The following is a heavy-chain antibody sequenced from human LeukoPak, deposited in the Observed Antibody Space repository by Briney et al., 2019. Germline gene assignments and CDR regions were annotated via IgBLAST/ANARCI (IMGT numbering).Heavy chain of an antibody. CDR2: INPGDSHT. D-gene: IGHD1-7*01. J-gene: IGHJ5*02. CDR3: ATRKTGTTWGGLFDP. Sequence: GGSPQISRQGSGFHFNSYWIDGVRPLPGKGLEGMGIINPGDSHTIYSPSFQGQVTISADKSISTASLQGHSLKPSHTAIYFCATRKTGTTWGGLFDPWVRGTLLTVS. V-gene: IGHV5-51*01. CDR1: GFHFNSYW.